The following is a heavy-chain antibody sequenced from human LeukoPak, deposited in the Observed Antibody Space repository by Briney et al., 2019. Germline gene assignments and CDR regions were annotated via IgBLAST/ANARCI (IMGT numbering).Heavy chain of an antibody. V-gene: IGHV3-48*02. CDR1: GFTFSSYS. J-gene: IGHJ4*02. CDR2: ISSSSSTI. Sequence: PGGSLRLSCAASGFTFSSYSMNWVRQAPGKGLEWVSYISSSSSTIYYADSVKGRFTISRDNAKNSLYLQMNSLRDEDTAVYYCARGAFDILTGYYDYWGQGTPVTVSS. D-gene: IGHD3-9*01. CDR3: ARGAFDILTGYYDY.